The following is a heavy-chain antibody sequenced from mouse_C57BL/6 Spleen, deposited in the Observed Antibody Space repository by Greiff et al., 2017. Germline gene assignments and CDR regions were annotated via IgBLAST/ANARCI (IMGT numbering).Heavy chain of an antibody. J-gene: IGHJ2*01. Sequence: VQLQQSGAELARPGASVKMSCKASGYTFTSYTMHWVKQRPGQGLEWIGYINPSSGYTKYNQKFKDKATLTADKSSRTAYMQLSSLTSEDSAVYYCAREAGSSKDYWGQGTTLTVSS. V-gene: IGHV1-4*01. CDR3: AREAGSSKDY. CDR1: GYTFTSYT. D-gene: IGHD1-1*01. CDR2: INPSSGYT.